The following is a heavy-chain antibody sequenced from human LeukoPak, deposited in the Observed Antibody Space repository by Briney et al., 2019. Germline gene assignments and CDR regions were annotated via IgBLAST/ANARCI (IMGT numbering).Heavy chain of an antibody. D-gene: IGHD1-26*01. CDR3: ARVLPRDNWFDP. CDR2: IYYSGST. J-gene: IGHJ5*02. CDR1: GGSISSGDYY. V-gene: IGHV4-30-4*01. Sequence: SETLSLTCTVSGGSISSGDYYWNWIRQPPGKGLEWMGYIYYSGSTAYNPSLKSRVTISVDTSKNQFSLKLSSVTAADTAVYYCARVLPRDNWFDPWGQGTLVTVSS.